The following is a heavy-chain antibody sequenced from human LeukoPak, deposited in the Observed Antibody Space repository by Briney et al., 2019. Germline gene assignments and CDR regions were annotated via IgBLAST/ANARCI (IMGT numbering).Heavy chain of an antibody. CDR3: ARVEVGATNWFDP. D-gene: IGHD1-26*01. V-gene: IGHV3-21*04. CDR2: ISSSSSYI. J-gene: IGHJ5*02. Sequence: GGSLRLSCAASGFTFSSYSMNWVRQAPGKGLEWVSSISSSSSYIYYADSVKGRFTISRDNSKNTLYLQMNSLTAEDTAVYYCARVEVGATNWFDPWGQGTLVTVSS. CDR1: GFTFSSYS.